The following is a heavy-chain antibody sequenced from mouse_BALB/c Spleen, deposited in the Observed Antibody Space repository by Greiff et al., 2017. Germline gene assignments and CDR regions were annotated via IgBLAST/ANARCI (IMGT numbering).Heavy chain of an antibody. Sequence: VQLQQSGAELVRPGVSVKISCKGSGYTFTDYAMHWVKQSHAKSLEWIGVISTYYGDASYNQKFKGKATMTVDKSSSTAYMELARLTSEDSAIYYCARGARDYDVFAYWGQGTLVTVSA. CDR3: ARGARDYDVFAY. J-gene: IGHJ3*01. V-gene: IGHV1S137*01. CDR2: ISTYYGDA. CDR1: GYTFTDYA. D-gene: IGHD2-4*01.